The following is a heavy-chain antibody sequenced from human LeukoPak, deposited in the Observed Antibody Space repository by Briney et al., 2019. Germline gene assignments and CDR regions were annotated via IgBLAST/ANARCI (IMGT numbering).Heavy chain of an antibody. CDR1: GGSISSYY. J-gene: IGHJ4*02. D-gene: IGHD4-23*01. CDR2: IYYSGST. V-gene: IGHV4-59*08. CDR3: ARAENTVDLYYFDY. Sequence: SETLSLTCTVSGGSISSYYWSWIRQPPGKGLEWIGYIYYSGSTNYSPSLKSRVTISVDTSNNQFSLKLSSVTAADTAVYYCARAENTVDLYYFDYWGQGTLVTVSS.